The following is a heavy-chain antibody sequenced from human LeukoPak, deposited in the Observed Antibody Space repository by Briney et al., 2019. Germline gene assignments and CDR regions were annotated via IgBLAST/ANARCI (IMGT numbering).Heavy chain of an antibody. V-gene: IGHV4-4*02. J-gene: IGHJ4*02. CDR1: GGFISSGHW. D-gene: IGHD1-14*01. CDR3: ARTSYNSGPTPGGY. CDR2: VFHSGST. Sequence: PSGTLSLTCAVSGGFISSGHWWSWVRQSPGKGLEWIGEVFHSGSTNYNPSLESRVTISVDTSKKEFSLKLNSVTAADTAVYYCARTSYNSGPTPGGYWGRGTLVTVSS.